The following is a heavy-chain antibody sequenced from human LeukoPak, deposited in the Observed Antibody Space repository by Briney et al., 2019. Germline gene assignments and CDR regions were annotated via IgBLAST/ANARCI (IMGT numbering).Heavy chain of an antibody. Sequence: ASVKVSCKASGYSFLNYGIICVRQTPGQGLEWMGWITIYNDNTNYAQKFKGRVTMTADTSTSTAYMEVRSLRPDDTAVYYCARVGRELLWFAESLRADYMDVWGQGTTVTISS. D-gene: IGHD3-10*01. CDR3: ARVGRELLWFAESLRADYMDV. J-gene: IGHJ6*03. V-gene: IGHV1-18*01. CDR1: GYSFLNYG. CDR2: ITIYNDNT.